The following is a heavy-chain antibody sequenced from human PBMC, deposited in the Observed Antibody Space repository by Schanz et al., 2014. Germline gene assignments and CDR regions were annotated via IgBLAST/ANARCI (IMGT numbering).Heavy chain of an antibody. CDR2: VFPNGIT. V-gene: IGHV4-4*07. D-gene: IGHD1-1*01. Sequence: QVQLQESGPGLLKPSETLSLTCTVSGGSIRSYFWSWIRQPAGKALEWVGRVFPNGITNYNPSLKIRVPISLDTSKNQFSLTLTSLTAADTAVYYCARDTTWRLDLWGRGTLVTVSS. J-gene: IGHJ2*01. CDR1: GGSIRSYF. CDR3: ARDTTWRLDL.